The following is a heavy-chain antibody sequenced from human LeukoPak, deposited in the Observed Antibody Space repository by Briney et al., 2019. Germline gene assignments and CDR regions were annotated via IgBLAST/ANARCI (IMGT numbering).Heavy chain of an antibody. V-gene: IGHV3-13*01. CDR1: GFTFIDYD. D-gene: IGHD6-19*01. CDR2: IGIRGDT. J-gene: IGHJ4*02. Sequence: GGSLRLSCAASGFTFIDYDMHWVRQVIGKGLEWVSAIGIRGDTHYSGSVKGRFTISRENAESSLYLQMNSLRAEVTAVYYCARGGIQVSGIDEFDYWGQGTLVTVSS. CDR3: ARGGIQVSGIDEFDY.